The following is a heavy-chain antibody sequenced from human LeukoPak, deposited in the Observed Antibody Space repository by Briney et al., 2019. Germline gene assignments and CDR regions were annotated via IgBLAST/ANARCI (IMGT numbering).Heavy chain of an antibody. CDR1: GYTFTSYY. Sequence: ASVKVSCKASGYTFTSYYMHWVRQAPGQGLEWMGIINPSGGSTSYAQKFQGRVTMTRDTSTSTVYMELSSLRSEDTAVYYCARRGREYYDILTGYYKGWGQGTLVTVSS. CDR3: ARRGREYYDILTGYYKG. V-gene: IGHV1-46*01. D-gene: IGHD3-9*01. CDR2: INPSGGST. J-gene: IGHJ4*02.